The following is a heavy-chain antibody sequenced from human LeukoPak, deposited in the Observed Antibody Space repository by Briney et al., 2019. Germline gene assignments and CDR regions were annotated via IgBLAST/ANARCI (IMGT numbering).Heavy chain of an antibody. CDR1: GYSISSGYY. D-gene: IGHD1-26*01. V-gene: IGHV4-38-2*02. CDR2: IYHSGST. Sequence: PSETLSLTCTVSGYSISSGYYWGWLRQPPGKGLEWIGSIYHSGSTYYNPSLKSRVTISVDTSKNQFSLKLSSVTAADTAVYYCAREVRSGSYFGYWGQGTLVTVSS. CDR3: AREVRSGSYFGY. J-gene: IGHJ4*02.